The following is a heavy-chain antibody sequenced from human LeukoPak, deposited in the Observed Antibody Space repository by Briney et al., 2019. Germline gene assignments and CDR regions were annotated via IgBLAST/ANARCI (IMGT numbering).Heavy chain of an antibody. J-gene: IGHJ6*02. CDR2: IKQDGSEK. CDR3: AREKTWIQLWFGMDG. CDR1: GFTLSRYW. Sequence: PGGSLRLSCAASGFTLSRYWMSCVPQAPGRGLECVANIKQDGSEKYYVDSVKCRFTISRDNAKNSLYLQMNSLRAEDTAVYYCAREKTWIQLWFGMDGWGQGTTVTVSS. D-gene: IGHD5-18*01. V-gene: IGHV3-7*01.